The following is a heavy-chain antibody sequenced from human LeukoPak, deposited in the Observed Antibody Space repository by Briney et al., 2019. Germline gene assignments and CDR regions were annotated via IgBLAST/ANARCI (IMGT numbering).Heavy chain of an antibody. CDR1: GFNFRTYN. Sequence: GGSLRLSCVGSGFNFRTYNMNWVRQAPGKGLEWVSDISGSSSYTDYADSVKGRFTISKDNAKSSVFLQMDSLRAEDTAVYYCARGHNSGYYLKYWGQGTLVTVSS. J-gene: IGHJ4*02. CDR3: ARGHNSGYYLKY. CDR2: ISGSSSYT. D-gene: IGHD3-22*01. V-gene: IGHV3-21*05.